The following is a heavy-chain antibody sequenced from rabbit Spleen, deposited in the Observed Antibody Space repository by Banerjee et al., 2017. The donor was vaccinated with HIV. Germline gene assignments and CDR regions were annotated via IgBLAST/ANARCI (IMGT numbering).Heavy chain of an antibody. CDR2: IEVGSSGFT. V-gene: IGHV1S40*01. CDR1: GFSFSTSYY. Sequence: QSLEESGGDLVKPEGSLTLTCTASGFSFSTSYYMCWVRQAPGKGLEWIACIEVGSSGFTYFATWAKGRFTCSKTSSTTVTLQMTSLTVADTATYFCARDTSTSFSTYGMDLWGPGTLVTVS. CDR3: ARDTSTSFSTYGMDL. J-gene: IGHJ6*01. D-gene: IGHD1-1*01.